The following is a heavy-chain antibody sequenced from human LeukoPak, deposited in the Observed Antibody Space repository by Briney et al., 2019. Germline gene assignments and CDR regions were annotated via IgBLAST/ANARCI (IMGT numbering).Heavy chain of an antibody. CDR1: GGSITTSSYY. Sequence: SETLSLTCTVSGGSITTSSYYWGWIRQPPGKGLEWIGIIYYSGSTYYNPPLKGRVTISVDTSKNQFSLKLSSVTAADTAVYYCARAFRARYFDLWGRGTLVTVSS. V-gene: IGHV4-39*01. J-gene: IGHJ2*01. CDR2: IYYSGST. D-gene: IGHD2/OR15-2a*01. CDR3: ARAFRARYFDL.